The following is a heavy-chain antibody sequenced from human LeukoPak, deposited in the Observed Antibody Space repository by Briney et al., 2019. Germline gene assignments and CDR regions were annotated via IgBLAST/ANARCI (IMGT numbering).Heavy chain of an antibody. CDR3: ARVTAAAGTRVDY. J-gene: IGHJ4*02. Sequence: APVEVSLQASWGPLSSYAISWGGPAPGQRAGWKGRIIPILGIANYAQKFQGRVTITADKSTSTAYMELSSLRSEDTAVYYCARVTAAAGTRVDYWGQGTLVTVSS. CDR1: WGPLSSYA. D-gene: IGHD6-13*01. V-gene: IGHV1-69*04. CDR2: IIPILGIA.